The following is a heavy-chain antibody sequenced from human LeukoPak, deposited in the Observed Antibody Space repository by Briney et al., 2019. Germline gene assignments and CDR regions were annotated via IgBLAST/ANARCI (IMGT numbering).Heavy chain of an antibody. CDR3: AREGDGYNRDPCGY. D-gene: IGHD5-24*01. CDR2: MNPNSGNT. CDR1: GYTFTSYD. J-gene: IGHJ4*02. Sequence: GASVKVSCKASGYTFTSYDINWVRQATGQGLEWMGWMNPNSGNTGYAQKFQGRVTITRNTSISTAYMELSSLRSEDTAVYYCAREGDGYNRDPCGYWGQGTLVTVSS. V-gene: IGHV1-8*03.